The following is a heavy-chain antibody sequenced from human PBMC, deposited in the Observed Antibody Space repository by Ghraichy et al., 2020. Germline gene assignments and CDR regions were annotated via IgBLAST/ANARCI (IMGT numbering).Heavy chain of an antibody. J-gene: IGHJ6*02. CDR3: ARAIHDYSNYPAYYYYGMDV. CDR2: IIPIFGTA. Sequence: SVKVSCKASGGTFSSYAISWVRQAPGQGLEWMGGIIPIFGTANYAQKFQGRVTITADESTSTAYMELSSLRSEDTAVYYCARAIHDYSNYPAYYYYGMDVWGQGTTVTVSS. D-gene: IGHD4-11*01. CDR1: GGTFSSYA. V-gene: IGHV1-69*13.